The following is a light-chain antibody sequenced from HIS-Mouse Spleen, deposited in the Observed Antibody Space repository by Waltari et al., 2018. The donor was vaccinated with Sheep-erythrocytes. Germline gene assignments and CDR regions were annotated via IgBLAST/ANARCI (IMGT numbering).Light chain of an antibody. V-gene: IGKV4-1*01. CDR2: WAS. CDR3: QQYYSTPPT. Sequence: DIVMTQSPDSLAVSLGERATINCKSSQRVLYSSNNKNYLAWYPQKPGQPPKLLIYWASTRESGLPDRFSGSGYGTDFTLTISSLQAEDVAVYYCQQYYSTPPTFGQGTKVEIK. J-gene: IGKJ1*01. CDR1: QRVLYSSNNKNY.